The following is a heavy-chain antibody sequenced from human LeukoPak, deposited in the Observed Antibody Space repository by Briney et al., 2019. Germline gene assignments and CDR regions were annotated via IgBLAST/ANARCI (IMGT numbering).Heavy chain of an antibody. J-gene: IGHJ3*02. CDR1: GFTVSSNY. CDR2: IYSGGST. CDR3: ANLRGVVVPGAGLGAFDI. V-gene: IGHV3-66*01. Sequence: RTGGSLRLSCAASGFTVSSNYMSWVRQAPGKGLEWVSVIYSGGSTYYADSVKGRFTISRDNSKNTLYLQMNSLRVEDTAVYYCANLRGVVVPGAGLGAFDIWGQGTMVTVPS. D-gene: IGHD2-2*01.